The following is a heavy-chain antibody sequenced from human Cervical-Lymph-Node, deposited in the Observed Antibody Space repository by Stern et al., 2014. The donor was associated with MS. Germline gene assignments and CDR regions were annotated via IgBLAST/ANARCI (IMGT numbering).Heavy chain of an antibody. CDR3: ARGALGYCSSTSCYTLYGMDV. CDR1: GGTFSSYA. CDR2: IIPIFGTA. V-gene: IGHV1-69*01. D-gene: IGHD2-2*02. J-gene: IGHJ6*02. Sequence: QVQLVQSGAEVKKPGSSVKVSCKASGGTFSSYAISWVRQAPGQGLEWMGGIIPIFGTANYAQKFQGRVTITADESTSTAYMELSSLRSEDTAVYYCARGALGYCSSTSCYTLYGMDVWGQGTTVTVSS.